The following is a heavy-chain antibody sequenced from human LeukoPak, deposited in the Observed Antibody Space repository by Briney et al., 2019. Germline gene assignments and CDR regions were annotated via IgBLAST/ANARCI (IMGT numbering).Heavy chain of an antibody. D-gene: IGHD3-10*02. Sequence: GGSLRLSCAASGFTFSSYSMDWVRQAPGKGLEWVSSISSRSSYIDYADSLKGRFTISRDNAKNSLYLQMNSLRAEDTAVYYRAELGITMIGGVWGKGTTVTISS. J-gene: IGHJ6*04. V-gene: IGHV3-21*01. CDR3: AELGITMIGGV. CDR2: ISSRSSYI. CDR1: GFTFSSYS.